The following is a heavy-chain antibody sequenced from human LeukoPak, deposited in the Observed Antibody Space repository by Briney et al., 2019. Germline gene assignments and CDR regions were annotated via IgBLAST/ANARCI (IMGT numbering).Heavy chain of an antibody. Sequence: PGESLKISCKGSGYSFSNYWIGWVRQLPGKGLECMGIINPGDSDTRYSPSFQGQVTISADKSINTAYLQWSSLRASGTAIYYCARQTVDKGIDYWGQGTLVTGSS. CDR3: ARQTVDKGIDY. V-gene: IGHV5-51*01. J-gene: IGHJ4*02. CDR1: GYSFSNYW. D-gene: IGHD7-27*01. CDR2: INPGDSDT.